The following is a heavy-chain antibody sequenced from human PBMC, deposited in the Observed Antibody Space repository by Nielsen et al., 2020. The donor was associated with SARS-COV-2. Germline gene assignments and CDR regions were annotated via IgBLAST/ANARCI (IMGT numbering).Heavy chain of an antibody. V-gene: IGHV3-33*08. CDR2: IWYDGSNK. Sequence: GESLKISCAASGFTFSNYAMHWVRQAPGKGLEWVAVIWYDGSNKYYADSVKGRFTISRDNSKNTLYLQMNSLRAEDTAVYYCARPRLGSYGDFSIDYWGQGTLVTVSS. CDR1: GFTFSNYA. D-gene: IGHD4-17*01. J-gene: IGHJ4*02. CDR3: ARPRLGSYGDFSIDY.